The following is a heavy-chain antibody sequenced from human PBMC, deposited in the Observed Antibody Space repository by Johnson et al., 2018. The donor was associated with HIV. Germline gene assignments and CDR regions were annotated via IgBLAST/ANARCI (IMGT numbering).Heavy chain of an antibody. Sequence: QMLLVESGGGLVKPGGSLRLSCAASGFTFSDYYMSWIRQAPGKGLEWVSYISSSGSTIYYADSVKGRFTISRDNAKNSLYLQMNSLRAEDTAVYYCARDLPWGSSWESYAFDLWGQGTTVTVSS. V-gene: IGHV3-11*04. CDR2: ISSSGSTI. D-gene: IGHD6-13*01. CDR3: ARDLPWGSSWESYAFDL. J-gene: IGHJ3*01. CDR1: GFTFSDYY.